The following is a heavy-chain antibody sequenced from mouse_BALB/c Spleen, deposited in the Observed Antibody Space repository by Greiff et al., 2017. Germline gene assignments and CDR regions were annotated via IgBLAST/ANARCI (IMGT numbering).Heavy chain of an antibody. J-gene: IGHJ4*01. Sequence: EVMLVESGGGLVKPGGSLKLSCAASGFTFSSYAMSWVRQTPEKRLEWVATISSGGSYTYYPDSVKGRFTISRDNAKNTLYLQMSSLRSEDTAMYYCARQNYGNYAAMDYWGQGTSVTSPQ. CDR3: ARQNYGNYAAMDY. CDR2: ISSGGSYT. V-gene: IGHV5-9-3*01. D-gene: IGHD2-1*01. CDR1: GFTFSSYA.